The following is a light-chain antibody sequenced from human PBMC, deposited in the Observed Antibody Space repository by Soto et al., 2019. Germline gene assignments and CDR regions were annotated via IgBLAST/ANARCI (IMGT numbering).Light chain of an antibody. CDR3: QQYGSSTSIT. J-gene: IGKJ5*01. CDR1: QSVSSSY. Sequence: VSTQSPVTLSMSPGERATLACRASQSVSSSYLAWYQQKPGQAPRLLIYGASSRATGIPDRFSGSGSGTDFTLTISRLEPEDFAVYYCQQYGSSTSITFGQGTRLEIK. V-gene: IGKV3-20*01. CDR2: GAS.